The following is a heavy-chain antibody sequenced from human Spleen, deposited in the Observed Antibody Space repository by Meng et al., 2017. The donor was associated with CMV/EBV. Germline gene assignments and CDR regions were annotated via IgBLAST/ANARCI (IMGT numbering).Heavy chain of an antibody. CDR2: ISSSSSYI. D-gene: IGHD5-24*01. CDR3: AREGMATIDAFDI. J-gene: IGHJ3*02. Sequence: GESLKISCKGSGFSFTSYWIGWVRQMPGKGLEWVSSISSSSSYIYYADSVKGRFTISRDNAKNSLYLQMNSLRAEDTAVYYCAREGMATIDAFDIWGQGTMVTVSS. V-gene: IGHV3-21*01. CDR1: GFSFTSYW.